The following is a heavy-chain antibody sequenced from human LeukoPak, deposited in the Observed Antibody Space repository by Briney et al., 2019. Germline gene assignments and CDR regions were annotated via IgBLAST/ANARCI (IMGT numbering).Heavy chain of an antibody. Sequence: SETLSLTCTVSGGSIRSYFWGWVRQPAGKGLEWIGRIYTTGATFYNPSLKTRLTMSIDTSKNQFSLRLTSVVAADTAVYYCAMQSYTASYYFLDYWSQGTLVTVSS. V-gene: IGHV4-4*07. J-gene: IGHJ4*02. D-gene: IGHD1-26*01. CDR3: AMQSYTASYYFLDY. CDR2: IYTTGAT. CDR1: GGSIRSYF.